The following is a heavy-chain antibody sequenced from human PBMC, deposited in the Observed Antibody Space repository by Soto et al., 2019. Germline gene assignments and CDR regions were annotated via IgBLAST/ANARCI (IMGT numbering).Heavy chain of an antibody. V-gene: IGHV5-51*01. J-gene: IGHJ3*02. D-gene: IGHD3-16*02. CDR3: ARRGYDYVWGSYRSDAFDI. CDR2: IYPGDSDT. Sequence: GESLKISCKGSGYSFTSYWIGWVRQMPGKGLEWMGIIYPGDSDTRYSPSFQGQVTISADKSISTAYLQWSSLKASDTAMYYCARRGYDYVWGSYRSDAFDIWGQGTMVTV. CDR1: GYSFTSYW.